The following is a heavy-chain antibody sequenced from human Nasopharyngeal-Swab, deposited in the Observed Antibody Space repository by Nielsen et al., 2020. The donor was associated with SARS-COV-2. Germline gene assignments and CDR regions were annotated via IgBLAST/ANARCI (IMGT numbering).Heavy chain of an antibody. CDR3: VGHSSTGTYAFAN. V-gene: IGHV5-10-1*01. D-gene: IGHD1-1*01. Sequence: GGSLRLSCKASGYSFATYWITWVRQMSGKGLEWMGRIDPSGSYSMHSPSFQGHVTFSADKSTSTAFLEWSSLKASDTAMYYCVGHSSTGTYAFANWGQGTLVTVSS. J-gene: IGHJ4*02. CDR1: GYSFATYW. CDR2: IDPSGSYS.